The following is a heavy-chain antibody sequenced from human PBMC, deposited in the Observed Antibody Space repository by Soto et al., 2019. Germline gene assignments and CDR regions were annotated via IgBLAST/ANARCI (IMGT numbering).Heavy chain of an antibody. Sequence: EVQLVGSGGGLVQPGRSLRLSCVVSGFTFDDYAMHWVRQDPGGGLEWVSGINWNSAVIGYADSVKGRFTISRDNAKNALYLQMTSLRSEDTALYYCARDPSVTAIGRADHWGQGTLVTVSS. CDR2: INWNSAVI. J-gene: IGHJ4*02. V-gene: IGHV3-9*01. CDR3: ARDPSVTAIGRADH. D-gene: IGHD5-18*01. CDR1: GFTFDDYA.